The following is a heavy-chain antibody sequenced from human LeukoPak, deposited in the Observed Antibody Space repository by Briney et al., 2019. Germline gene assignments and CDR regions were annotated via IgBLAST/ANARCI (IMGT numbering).Heavy chain of an antibody. Sequence: GASVKVSCKASGYTFTSYGISWVRQAPGQGREWMGWISAYNGNTNYAQKLQGRVTMTTDTSTSTAYMELRSLRSDDTAVYYCARLDSYSSSWYYFDYWGQGTLVTVSS. D-gene: IGHD6-13*01. CDR2: ISAYNGNT. V-gene: IGHV1-18*01. J-gene: IGHJ4*02. CDR3: ARLDSYSSSWYYFDY. CDR1: GYTFTSYG.